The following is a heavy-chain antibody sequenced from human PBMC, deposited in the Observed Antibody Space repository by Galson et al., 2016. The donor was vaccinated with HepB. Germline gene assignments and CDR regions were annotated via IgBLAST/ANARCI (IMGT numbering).Heavy chain of an antibody. V-gene: IGHV3-7*01. D-gene: IGHD1/OR15-1a*01. J-gene: IGHJ5*02. CDR1: GFTFTTYW. CDR2: IKQDESEK. Sequence: SLRLSCAASGFTFTTYWMSWVRQAPGKGLEWVANIKQDESEKFYVDSVKGRFTVSRDNAKNSLFLQMRCLRAEDTAVYFCATFIEENSSFEAWGQGTLVTVSS. CDR3: ATFIEENSSFEA.